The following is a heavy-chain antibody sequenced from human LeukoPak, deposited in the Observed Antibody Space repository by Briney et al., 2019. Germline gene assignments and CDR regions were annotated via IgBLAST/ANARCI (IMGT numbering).Heavy chain of an antibody. D-gene: IGHD5-24*01. V-gene: IGHV3-7*01. CDR2: LNEDGSKR. CDR1: GFPFSSYW. Sequence: GGSLRLSCAASGFPFSSYWMSWVRQAPGKGLEWVANLNEDGSKRYYVASVKGRFTISRDNAKHSLYLQMDSLTVEDTATYYCARDGRDGFIDYWGQGTLVTVSS. CDR3: ARDGRDGFIDY. J-gene: IGHJ4*02.